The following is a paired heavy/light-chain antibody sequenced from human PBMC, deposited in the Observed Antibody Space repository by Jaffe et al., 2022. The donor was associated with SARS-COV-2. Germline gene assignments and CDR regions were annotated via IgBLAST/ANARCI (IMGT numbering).Heavy chain of an antibody. CDR2: INTGNGNT. CDR3: ARDGGSNCWDASDS. Sequence: QVQLVQSGAEVKKPGASVKVSCRASGYSFSRNGMHWVRQAPGQRLEWMGWINTGNGNTQYSQRFQGRVTITRDTSASTAYMELSSLTSEDTAVYFCARDGGSNCWDASDSWGQGTLVTVSS. CDR1: GYSFSRNG. D-gene: IGHD3-16*01. J-gene: IGHJ5*01. V-gene: IGHV1-3*04.
Light chain of an antibody. V-gene: IGKV4-1*01. Sequence: DIVMTQSPDSLAVSLGERATINCKSSQSVLYSSDNKNYLAWYHQKPGQPPKLLIYWASTRESGVPDRFSGSGSGTDFTLTISSLQAEDVAVYYCQQYYSTPLTFGGGTKVEIK. CDR3: QQYYSTPLT. CDR1: QSVLYSSDNKNY. J-gene: IGKJ4*01. CDR2: WAS.